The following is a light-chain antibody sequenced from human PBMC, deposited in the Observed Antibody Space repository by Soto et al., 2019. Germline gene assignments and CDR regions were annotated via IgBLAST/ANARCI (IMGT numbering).Light chain of an antibody. J-gene: IGLJ2*01. Sequence: QSALTQPASVSGSPGQSITISCTGTSSDVGGYHYVSWYQQHPGKAPKLMIYDVSNRPSGVSNRFSGSKSGNTASLTISGLQGEDEADYFCSSYTRGSALRFGGGTKLTVL. V-gene: IGLV2-14*01. CDR1: SSDVGGYHY. CDR2: DVS. CDR3: SSYTRGSALR.